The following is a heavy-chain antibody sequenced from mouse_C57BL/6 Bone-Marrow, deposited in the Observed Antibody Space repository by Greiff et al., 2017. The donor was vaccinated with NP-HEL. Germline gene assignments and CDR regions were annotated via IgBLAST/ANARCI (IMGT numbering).Heavy chain of an antibody. Sequence: QVQLQQPGAELVKPGASVKLSCKASGYTFTTYWMQWVKQRPGQGLEWIGEIDPSDSYTNYNQKFKGKATLTVDTSSSPAHMQLSSLTSEDAAVYYCAREAYYGRGDGFAYWGRGTLVTVS. J-gene: IGHJ3*01. D-gene: IGHD1-1*01. CDR1: GYTFTTYW. CDR2: IDPSDSYT. V-gene: IGHV1-50*01. CDR3: AREAYYGRGDGFAY.